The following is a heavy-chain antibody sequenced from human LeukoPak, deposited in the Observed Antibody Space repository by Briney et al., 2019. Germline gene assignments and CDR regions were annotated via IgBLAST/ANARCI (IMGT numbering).Heavy chain of an antibody. CDR3: ARGLVAGPLY. CDR2: IYSSGSA. J-gene: IGHJ4*02. CDR1: GASISSYY. D-gene: IGHD2-2*01. Sequence: SETLSLTCTVSGASISSYYWSWIRQPAGRGLEWIGRIYSSGSANYNPSLKSRVTMSVDTSKNQFSLKLSSVTAADTAVYYCARGLVAGPLYWGQGTLVTVSS. V-gene: IGHV4-4*07.